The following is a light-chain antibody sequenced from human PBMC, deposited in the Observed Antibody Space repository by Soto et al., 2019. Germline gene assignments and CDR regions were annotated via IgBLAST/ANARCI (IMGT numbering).Light chain of an antibody. J-gene: IGKJ1*01. CDR3: QQYNNWPT. CDR1: QGVXSN. V-gene: IGKV3-15*01. Sequence: IVMTQAPATLFVTPGESATLACRASQGVXSNFAWYQEKPGQAPRTLYYXASTRATGIPARFSGSGSGTEFTLTISSLQSEDFAVYCCQQYNNWPTVGQGTKVDIK. CDR2: XAS.